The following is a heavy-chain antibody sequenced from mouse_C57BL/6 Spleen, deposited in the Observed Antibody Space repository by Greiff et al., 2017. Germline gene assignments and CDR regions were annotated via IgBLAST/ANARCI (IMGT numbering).Heavy chain of an antibody. V-gene: IGHV5-17*01. CDR3: ARLDGYYVDY. CDR1: GFTFSDYG. CDR2: ISSGSSTI. J-gene: IGHJ2*01. Sequence: EVKVVESGGGLVKPGGSLKLSCAASGFTFSDYGMHWVRQAPEKGLEWVAYISSGSSTIYYADTVKGRFTISRDNAKNTLFLQMTSLRSEDTAMYYCARLDGYYVDYWGQGTTLTVSS. D-gene: IGHD2-3*01.